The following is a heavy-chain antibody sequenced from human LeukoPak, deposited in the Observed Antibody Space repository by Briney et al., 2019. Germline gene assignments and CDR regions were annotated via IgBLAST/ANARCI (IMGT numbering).Heavy chain of an antibody. D-gene: IGHD3/OR15-3a*01. J-gene: IGHJ4*02. CDR3: ARDPGVGWTYYFDY. CDR2: INPNSGGT. CDR1: GYTFTGYY. Sequence: ASLKVSRKASGYTFTGYYMHWVRQAPGQGLERMGWINPNSGGTNYAQKFQGRVTMTRDTSISTAYMELSRLRSDDTAVYYCARDPGVGWTYYFDYWGQGTLVTVSS. V-gene: IGHV1-2*02.